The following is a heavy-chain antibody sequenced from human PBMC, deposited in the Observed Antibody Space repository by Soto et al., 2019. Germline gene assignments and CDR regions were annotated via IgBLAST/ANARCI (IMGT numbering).Heavy chain of an antibody. CDR1: GGAINDHY. J-gene: IGHJ4*02. V-gene: IGHV4-59*08. Sequence: LETLPLPCIRCGGAINDHYWSFLRQPPAKGLEGIGCIYYNGNTNYHPPLQRQSTIYMDRSGNEFCLSLTSLTDADVGVYDFASVRPGYFDYWGRGALVTVSS. D-gene: IGHD3-10*02. CDR2: IYYNGNT. CDR3: ASVRPGYFDY.